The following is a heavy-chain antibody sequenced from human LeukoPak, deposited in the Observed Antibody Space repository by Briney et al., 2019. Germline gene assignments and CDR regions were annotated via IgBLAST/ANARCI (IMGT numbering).Heavy chain of an antibody. Sequence: SETLSLTCTLSGGSISSSSHHWGWIRQPPGKGLEWIGSIYYSGTTYYNPSLRSRVTISVDTSKNQLSLKLSSVTAADTAVYYCAFRRDGYKGGNWFDPWGQGTLVTVSS. V-gene: IGHV4-39*01. CDR3: AFRRDGYKGGNWFDP. J-gene: IGHJ5*02. D-gene: IGHD5-24*01. CDR2: IYYSGTT. CDR1: GGSISSSSHH.